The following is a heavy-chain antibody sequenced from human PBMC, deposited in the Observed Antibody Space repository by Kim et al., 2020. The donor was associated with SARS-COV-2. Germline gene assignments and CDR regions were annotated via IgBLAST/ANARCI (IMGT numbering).Heavy chain of an antibody. CDR2: DT. D-gene: IGHD6-13*01. V-gene: IGHV5-51*01. Sequence: DTRYSPSVQGQVTISADKSISTAYLQWSSLKASDTAMYYCARGSSSYDYWGQGTLVTVSS. J-gene: IGHJ4*02. CDR3: ARGSSSYDY.